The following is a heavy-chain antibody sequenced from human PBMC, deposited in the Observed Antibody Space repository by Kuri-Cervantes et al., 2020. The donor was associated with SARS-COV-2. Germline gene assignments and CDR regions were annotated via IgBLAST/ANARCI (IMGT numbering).Heavy chain of an antibody. CDR3: SKARGYSGYDPYYFDY. J-gene: IGHJ4*02. V-gene: IGHV3-9*01. CDR2: SSWNSGSI. Sequence: SMKFSYAASEFIFDYYAMHWVRQAPGKGLEWVSGSSWNSGSIGYADSVKGRFTISRDNAKNSLNLQMNILRAEDTALYYCSKARGYSGYDPYYFDYWGQGTLVTVSS. CDR1: EFIFDYYA. D-gene: IGHD5-12*01.